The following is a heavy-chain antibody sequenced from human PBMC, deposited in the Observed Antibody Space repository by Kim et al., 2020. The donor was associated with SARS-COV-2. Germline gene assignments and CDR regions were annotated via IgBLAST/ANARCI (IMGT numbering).Heavy chain of an antibody. CDR1: GFTFSSYG. Sequence: GGSLRLSCAASGFTFSSYGMHWVRQAPGKGLEWVAVISYDGSNKYYADSVKGRFTISRDNSKNTLYLQMNSLRAEDTAVYYCAKSAPCGGDCYSVAFDYWGQGTLVTVSS. V-gene: IGHV3-30*18. D-gene: IGHD2-21*02. J-gene: IGHJ4*02. CDR3: AKSAPCGGDCYSVAFDY. CDR2: ISYDGSNK.